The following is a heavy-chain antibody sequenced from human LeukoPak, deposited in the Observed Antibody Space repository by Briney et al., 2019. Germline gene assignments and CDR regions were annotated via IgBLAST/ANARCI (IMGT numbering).Heavy chain of an antibody. D-gene: IGHD4-17*01. CDR2: ISGSGGST. Sequence: GGSLRLSCAASGFTFSSYAMSWVRQAPGKGLEWVSAISGSGGSTYYADSVKGRFTISRDNSKNTLYLQMNSLRAEDTAVYYCAKPPKAVTSGGGFDYWGQGTLVTVSS. CDR3: AKPPKAVTSGGGFDY. J-gene: IGHJ4*02. V-gene: IGHV3-23*01. CDR1: GFTFSSYA.